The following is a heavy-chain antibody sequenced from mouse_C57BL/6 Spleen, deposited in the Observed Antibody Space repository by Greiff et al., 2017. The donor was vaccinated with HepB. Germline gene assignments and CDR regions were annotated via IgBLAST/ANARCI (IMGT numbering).Heavy chain of an antibody. CDR2: INPNNGGT. Sequence: EVQLQQSGPELVKPGASVKISCKASGYTFTDYYMNWVKQSHGKSLEWIGDINPNNGGTSYNQKFKGKATLTVDKSSSTAYMELRSLTSEDSAVYYGAREGGYYSNYGGYFDVWGTGTTVTVSS. V-gene: IGHV1-26*01. CDR1: GYTFTDYY. J-gene: IGHJ1*03. D-gene: IGHD2-5*01. CDR3: AREGGYYSNYGGYFDV.